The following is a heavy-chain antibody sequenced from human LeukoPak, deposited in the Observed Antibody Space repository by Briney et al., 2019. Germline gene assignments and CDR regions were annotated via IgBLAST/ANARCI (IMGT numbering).Heavy chain of an antibody. Sequence: SVKVSCKASGGTFSSYAISWVRQAPGQGLEWMGGIIPIFGTANYAQKFQGRVTITADESTSTAYMELSSLRSEDTAVYYCASPSGSAYYYYGMDVWGQGTTVTVSS. CDR3: ASPSGSAYYYYGMDV. CDR2: IIPIFGTA. V-gene: IGHV1-69*13. CDR1: GGTFSSYA. J-gene: IGHJ6*02. D-gene: IGHD6-13*01.